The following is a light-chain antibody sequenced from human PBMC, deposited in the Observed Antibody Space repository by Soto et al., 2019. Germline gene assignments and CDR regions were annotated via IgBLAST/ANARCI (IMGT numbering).Light chain of an antibody. CDR2: EVS. CDR3: CSYAGAFTYV. Sequence: QSALTQPASVSGSPGQSITISCTGTHNDVGGYNYVSWYQHHPGKAPKLMIYEVSNRPSGVSNRFSGSKSGNTASLTISGLQAEDEADYYCCSYAGAFTYVFGSGTKVTVL. J-gene: IGLJ1*01. V-gene: IGLV2-14*01. CDR1: HNDVGGYNY.